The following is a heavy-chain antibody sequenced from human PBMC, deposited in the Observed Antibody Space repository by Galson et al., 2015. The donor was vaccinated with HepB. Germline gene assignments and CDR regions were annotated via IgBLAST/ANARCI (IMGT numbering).Heavy chain of an antibody. CDR1: GFTFSSYG. CDR2: IWYDGSNK. CDR3: AKDSGGSGWYGY. V-gene: IGHV3-33*06. J-gene: IGHJ4*02. Sequence: SLRLSCAASGFTFSSYGMHWVRQAPGKGLEWVAVIWYDGSNKYYADSVKGRFTISRDNSKNTLYLQMNSLRAEDTAVYYCAKDSGGSGWYGYWGQGTLVTVSS. D-gene: IGHD6-19*01.